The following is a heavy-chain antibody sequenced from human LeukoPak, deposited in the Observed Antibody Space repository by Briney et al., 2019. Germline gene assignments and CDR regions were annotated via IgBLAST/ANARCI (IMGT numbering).Heavy chain of an antibody. CDR2: INPNSGGT. CDR3: ARENDYGDYSFTLFDY. D-gene: IGHD4-17*01. V-gene: IGHV1-2*02. Sequence: ASVKVSCKASGYTFTGYYMHWVRQAPGQGLEWMGWINPNSGGTNHAQKFQGRVTMTRDTSISTAYMELSRLRSDDTAVYYCARENDYGDYSFTLFDYWGQGTLVTVSS. J-gene: IGHJ4*02. CDR1: GYTFTGYY.